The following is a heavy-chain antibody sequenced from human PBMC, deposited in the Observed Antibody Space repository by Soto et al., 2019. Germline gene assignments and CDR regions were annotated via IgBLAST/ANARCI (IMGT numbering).Heavy chain of an antibody. V-gene: IGHV5-51*01. CDR2: IYPGDSDT. Sequence: GESLKISCKGSGYSFTSYWIGWVRQMPGKGLEWMGIIYPGDSDTRYSPSFQGQVTISADKSISTAYLQWSSLKASDTAMYYCARPKMGRSSSWYIRGAFDSWGQGTMVTVSS. D-gene: IGHD6-13*01. CDR3: ARPKMGRSSSWYIRGAFDS. J-gene: IGHJ3*02. CDR1: GYSFTSYW.